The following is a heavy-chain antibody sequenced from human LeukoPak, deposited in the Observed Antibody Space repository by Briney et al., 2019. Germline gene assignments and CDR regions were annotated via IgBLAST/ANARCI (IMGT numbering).Heavy chain of an antibody. V-gene: IGHV4-39*07. CDR3: ARAFFVVVPAAHNYFDY. Sequence: SETLSLTCSVSGGSIISSSYYWGWIRQPPEKGLEWIGSIYYTGGTYYSPSLKSRVTISVDTSKNQFSLKLSSVTAADTAVYYCARAFFVVVPAAHNYFDYWGQGTLVTVSS. D-gene: IGHD2-2*01. CDR1: GGSIISSSYY. CDR2: IYYTGGT. J-gene: IGHJ4*02.